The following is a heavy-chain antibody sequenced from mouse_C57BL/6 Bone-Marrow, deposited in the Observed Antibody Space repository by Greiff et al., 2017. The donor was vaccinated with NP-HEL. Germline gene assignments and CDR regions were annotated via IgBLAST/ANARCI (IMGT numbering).Heavy chain of an antibody. Sequence: EVQLQQSGPELVKPGASVKIPCKASGYTFTDYNMDWVKQSHGKSLEWIGDINPNNGGTIYNQKFKGKATLTVDKSSSTAYMELRSLTSEDTAVYYCARGTGNPFYYAMDYWGQGTSVTVSS. CDR3: ARGTGNPFYYAMDY. CDR1: GYTFTDYN. D-gene: IGHD4-1*01. V-gene: IGHV1-18*01. J-gene: IGHJ4*01. CDR2: INPNNGGT.